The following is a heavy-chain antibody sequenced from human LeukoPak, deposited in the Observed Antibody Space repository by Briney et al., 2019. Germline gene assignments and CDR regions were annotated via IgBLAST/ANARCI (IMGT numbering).Heavy chain of an antibody. CDR1: GYTFSTYG. Sequence: ASVKVSCKASGYTFSTYGISWLRQAPGQGLEWIGWISAYNGNTNYAQKLQGRVTMTTDTSTSTAYMELRSLRSDDTAVYYCARDLIVATNRPPVLEYWGQGTLVTVSS. CDR3: ARDLIVATNRPPVLEY. CDR2: ISAYNGNT. D-gene: IGHD5-12*01. J-gene: IGHJ4*02. V-gene: IGHV1-18*01.